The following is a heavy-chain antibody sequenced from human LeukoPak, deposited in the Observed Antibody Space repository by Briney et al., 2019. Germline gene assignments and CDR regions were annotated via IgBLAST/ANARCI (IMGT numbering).Heavy chain of an antibody. V-gene: IGHV3-30*02. CDR3: APDIVVVPAANTHGDY. CDR1: GFTCSSYG. D-gene: IGHD2-2*01. Sequence: GGSLRLSCAASGFTCSSYGMHWVRQAPGKGRKWVAFIRYDGSNKYYAHSVKGRFTISRDNSKNTLYLQMNSLRAEDTAVYYCAPDIVVVPAANTHGDYWGQGTLVTVSS. CDR2: IRYDGSNK. J-gene: IGHJ4*02.